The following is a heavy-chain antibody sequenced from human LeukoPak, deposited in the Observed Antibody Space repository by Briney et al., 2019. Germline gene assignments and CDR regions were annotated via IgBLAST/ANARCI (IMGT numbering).Heavy chain of an antibody. CDR2: ISAYNGNT. CDR1: GGTFSSYA. V-gene: IGHV1-18*01. CDR3: ARDILAYSDY. D-gene: IGHD3-16*01. Sequence: ASVKVSCKASGGTFSSYAISWVRQAPGQGLEWMGWISAYNGNTNYAQKLQGRVTMTTDTSTSTAYMELRSLRSDDTAVYYCARDILAYSDYWGQGTLVTVSS. J-gene: IGHJ4*02.